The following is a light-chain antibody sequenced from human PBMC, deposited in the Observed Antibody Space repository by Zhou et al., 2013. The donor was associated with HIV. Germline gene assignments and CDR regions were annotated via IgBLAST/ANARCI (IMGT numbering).Light chain of an antibody. CDR2: LAS. CDR1: QDISTW. Sequence: GDRVTISCRASQDISTWLAWYQQKPGKAPELLISLASSLQSGVPSRFSGSGSGTHFTLTISTLQPEDFATYYCQQANSFPLTFGGGTKVELK. CDR3: QQANSFPLT. V-gene: IGKV1D-12*01. J-gene: IGKJ4*01.